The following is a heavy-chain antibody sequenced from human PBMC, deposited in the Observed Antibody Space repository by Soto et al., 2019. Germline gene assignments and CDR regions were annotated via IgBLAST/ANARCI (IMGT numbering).Heavy chain of an antibody. CDR2: ISYDGSNK. V-gene: IGHV3-30*18. D-gene: IGHD3-3*01. J-gene: IGHJ6*02. Sequence: QPGGSLRLGCAAPEFNFSNDWLSWVRQAPGKGLEWVAAISYDGSNKYYADSVKGRFTIPRDNSKKTLYLQMNSLRAEDTAVYYCAKGGYYDFRSGYPLSGMDLWGPGTTVAVSS. CDR3: AKGGYYDFRSGYPLSGMDL. CDR1: EFNFSNDW.